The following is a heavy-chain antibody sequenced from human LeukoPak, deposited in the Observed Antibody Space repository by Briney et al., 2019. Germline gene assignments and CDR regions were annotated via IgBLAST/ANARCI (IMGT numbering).Heavy chain of an antibody. Sequence: GGSLRLSCAASGFSVSGKFMSWVRQAPGKGLEWVSIIHYDGKIRYAGSVGGRFTIYRDDSENTLFLQMHSLRVDDTAVYFCASGDGYLQPYWGQGTLVTVSS. CDR1: GFSVSGKF. D-gene: IGHD2-21*01. J-gene: IGHJ4*02. CDR2: IHYDGKI. V-gene: IGHV3-53*01. CDR3: ASGDGYLQPY.